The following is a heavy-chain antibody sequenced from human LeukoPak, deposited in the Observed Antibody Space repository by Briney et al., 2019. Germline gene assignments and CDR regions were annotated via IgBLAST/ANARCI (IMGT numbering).Heavy chain of an antibody. CDR1: GGSISGGGYS. CDR3: ARVPSTVWRSGELSGGFDP. CDR2: IYHSGST. V-gene: IGHV4-30-2*01. Sequence: KPSQTLSLTCAVSGGSISGGGYSWSWIRQPPGKGLEWIGYIYHSGSTYYNPSLKSRVTISVDRSKNQFSLKLSSVTAAGTAVYYCARVPSTVWRSGELSGGFDPWGQGTLVTVSS. J-gene: IGHJ5*02. D-gene: IGHD3-16*02.